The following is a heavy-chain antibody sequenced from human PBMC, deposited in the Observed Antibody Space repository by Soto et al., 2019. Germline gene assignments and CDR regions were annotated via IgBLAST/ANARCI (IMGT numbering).Heavy chain of an antibody. V-gene: IGHV1-18*01. CDR1: GYTFTSYG. D-gene: IGHD6-19*01. J-gene: IGHJ4*02. Sequence: ASVKVSCKASGYTFTSYGISWVRQALGQGLEWMGWISAYNGNTNYAQKLQGRVTMTTDTSTSTAYMELRSLRSDDTAVYYCARDFEAVAGNTFDYWGQGTLVTVSS. CDR2: ISAYNGNT. CDR3: ARDFEAVAGNTFDY.